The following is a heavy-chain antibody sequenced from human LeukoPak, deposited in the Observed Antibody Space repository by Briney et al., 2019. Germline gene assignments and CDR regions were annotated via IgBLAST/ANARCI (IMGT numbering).Heavy chain of an antibody. CDR1: GFTFSDYY. Sequence: GGSLRLSCAASGFTFSDYYMSWIRQAPGKELEWVSYISSSGSTIYYADSVKGRFTISRDNAKNSLYLQMNSLRAEDTAVYYCARQADIVVVPAGTFDPWGQGTLVTVSS. CDR3: ARQADIVVVPAGTFDP. D-gene: IGHD2-2*01. CDR2: ISSSGSTI. J-gene: IGHJ5*02. V-gene: IGHV3-11*01.